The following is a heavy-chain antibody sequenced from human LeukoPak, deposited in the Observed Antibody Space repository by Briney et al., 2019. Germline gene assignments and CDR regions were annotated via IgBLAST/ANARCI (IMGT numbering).Heavy chain of an antibody. J-gene: IGHJ4*02. Sequence: ASVKVSCKVSGYTLTELSMHWVRQAPGKGLEWMGGFDPEDGETIYAQKFQGRVTMTEDTSTDTAYMELSSLRSEDTAVYYCATGPPPPMVRGVISPRNFDYWGQGTLVTVSS. CDR3: ATGPPPPMVRGVISPRNFDY. CDR1: GYTLTELS. D-gene: IGHD3-10*01. V-gene: IGHV1-24*01. CDR2: FDPEDGET.